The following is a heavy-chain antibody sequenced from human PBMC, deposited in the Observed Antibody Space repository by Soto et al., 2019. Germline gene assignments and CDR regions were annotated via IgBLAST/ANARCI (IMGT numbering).Heavy chain of an antibody. J-gene: IGHJ4*02. CDR1: GFTFSSYG. D-gene: IGHD4-17*01. V-gene: IGHV3-33*01. CDR3: ARVSAPYYDYGDYFDY. CDR2: IWYDGSNK. Sequence: GGSLRLSCAASGFTFSSYGMHWVRQAPGKGLEWVAVIWYDGSNKYYADSVKGRFTISRDNSKNTLYLQMNSLRAEDTAVYYCARVSAPYYDYGDYFDYWGQGTLVTVSS.